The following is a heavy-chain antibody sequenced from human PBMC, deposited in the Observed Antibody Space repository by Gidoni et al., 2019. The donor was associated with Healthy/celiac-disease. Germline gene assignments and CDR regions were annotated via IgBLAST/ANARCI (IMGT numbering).Heavy chain of an antibody. V-gene: IGHV3-23*01. CDR1: GFTFSSYA. Sequence: VQLLESGGGLVQPGGSLSLSCAASGFTFSSYAMSWVRQAPGKGLEWVSAISGSGGSTYYADSVKGRFTISRDNSKNTLYLQMNSLRAEDTAIYYCAKAAEMATANFDYWGQGTLVTVSS. CDR3: AKAAEMATANFDY. D-gene: IGHD5-18*01. J-gene: IGHJ4*02. CDR2: ISGSGGST.